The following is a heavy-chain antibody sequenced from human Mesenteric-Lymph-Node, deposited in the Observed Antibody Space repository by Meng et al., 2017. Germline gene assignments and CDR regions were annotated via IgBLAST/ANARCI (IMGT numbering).Heavy chain of an antibody. CDR1: GGYVSSTKYY. CDR2: IYSSGNS. Sequence: SETLSLTCTVSGGYVSSTKYYWAWIRQTPGKGLEWIGSIYSSGNSYYNPSLKSRVTISPDTSKNQFSLKLTSVTAADTAVYYCARDQGHNDYVLDNWGQGALVTVSS. J-gene: IGHJ4*02. CDR3: ARDQGHNDYVLDN. D-gene: IGHD4-17*01. V-gene: IGHV4-39*07.